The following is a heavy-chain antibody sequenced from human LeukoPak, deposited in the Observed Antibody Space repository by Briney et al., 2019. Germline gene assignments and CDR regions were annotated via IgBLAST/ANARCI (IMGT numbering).Heavy chain of an antibody. D-gene: IGHD3-10*01. Sequence: GASVKVSCKASGYTFTSYGISWVRQAPGQGLEWMGWISPYNGNTKYAQKLQGRVTMNTDTSTRIAYMELMSLRSDDTAVYYCARHPDITIIRGADFDNWGQGTLVTVSS. CDR3: ARHPDITIIRGADFDN. CDR2: ISPYNGNT. J-gene: IGHJ4*02. V-gene: IGHV1-18*01. CDR1: GYTFTSYG.